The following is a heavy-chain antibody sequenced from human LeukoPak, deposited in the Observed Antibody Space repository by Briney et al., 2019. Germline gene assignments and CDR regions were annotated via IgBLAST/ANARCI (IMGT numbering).Heavy chain of an antibody. CDR3: ARESTYYYDSSGYYFDY. V-gene: IGHV4-59*01. Sequence: SETLSLTCTVSGGSISSYYWSWIRQPPGKGLEWIGYIYYSGSTNYNPSLKSRVTISVDTSKNQFSLKLSSVTAADTAVYYCARESTYYYDSSGYYFDYWGQGTLVTVSS. CDR1: GGSISSYY. D-gene: IGHD3-22*01. CDR2: IYYSGST. J-gene: IGHJ4*02.